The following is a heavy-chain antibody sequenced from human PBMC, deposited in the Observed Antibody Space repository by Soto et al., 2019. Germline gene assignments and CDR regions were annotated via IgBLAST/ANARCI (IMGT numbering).Heavy chain of an antibody. V-gene: IGHV1-18*01. Sequence: GASVKVSCKASGYTFTNYGISWVRQAPGQGLEWMGWINTYNGNTNHARKLQDRVTMTTDTSTSTAYMELRSLRSDDTAVYYCARGVGSGTYYNQYNWFAPWGQGTLVTVSS. CDR2: INTYNGNT. CDR3: ARGVGSGTYYNQYNWFAP. CDR1: GYTFTNYG. J-gene: IGHJ5*02. D-gene: IGHD3-10*01.